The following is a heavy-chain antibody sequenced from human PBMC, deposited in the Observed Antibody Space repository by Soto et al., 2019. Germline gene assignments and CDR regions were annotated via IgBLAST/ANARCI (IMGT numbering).Heavy chain of an antibody. D-gene: IGHD2-15*01. J-gene: IGHJ4*02. CDR3: GKVLVGATGHTDSDS. Sequence: SETLSHTYSVSDGYIYRSGYYWGWIRQPPGRGLEWIGNIDYNGVAYSNPSLKSRVTISRDTSKTQFSLKLTSLTAADTALYYCGKVLVGATGHTDSDSWGPGTLVTVSS. CDR2: IDYNGVA. V-gene: IGHV4-39*01. CDR1: DGYIYRSGYY.